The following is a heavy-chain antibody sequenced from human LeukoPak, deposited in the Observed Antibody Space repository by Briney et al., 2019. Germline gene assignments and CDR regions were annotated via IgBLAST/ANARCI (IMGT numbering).Heavy chain of an antibody. CDR2: IYYSGST. CDR3: AGPESTAWYFDL. Sequence: PSETLSLTCTVSGGSISSYYWSWIRQPPGKGLEWIGYIYYSGSTNYNPSLKSRVTISVDTSKNQFSLKLSSVTAADTAVYYCAGPESTAWYFDLWGRGTLVTVSS. V-gene: IGHV4-59*08. J-gene: IGHJ2*01. CDR1: GGSISSYY.